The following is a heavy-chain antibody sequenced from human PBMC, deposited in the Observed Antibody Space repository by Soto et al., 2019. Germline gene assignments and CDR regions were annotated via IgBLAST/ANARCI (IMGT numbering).Heavy chain of an antibody. J-gene: IGHJ5*02. CDR3: ASALVATNWFDP. D-gene: IGHD5-12*01. V-gene: IGHV1-69*12. Sequence: QVQLVQSGAEVKKPGSSVKVSCKASGGTFSSYAISWVRQAPGQGLEWMGGIIPIFGTANYAQKFQGRVTMTADESTSTAYMELRSLRSEDTAVYYCASALVATNWFDPWGQGTLVTVSS. CDR2: IIPIFGTA. CDR1: GGTFSSYA.